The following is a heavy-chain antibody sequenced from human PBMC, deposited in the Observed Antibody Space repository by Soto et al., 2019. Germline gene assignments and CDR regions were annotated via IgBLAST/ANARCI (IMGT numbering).Heavy chain of an antibody. CDR3: ARVRYYDSGSSINWFDP. V-gene: IGHV3-11*01. Sequence: QVQLVESGGGLVKPGGSLRLSSAASGFTFSDYYMTWIRQAPGKGLEWVSYISSSGSTIYYADSVKGRFTISRDNAKNSXFLQMNSLRAEDTAVYYCARVRYYDSGSSINWFDPWGQGTLVTVSS. D-gene: IGHD3-10*01. CDR2: ISSSGSTI. J-gene: IGHJ5*02. CDR1: GFTFSDYY.